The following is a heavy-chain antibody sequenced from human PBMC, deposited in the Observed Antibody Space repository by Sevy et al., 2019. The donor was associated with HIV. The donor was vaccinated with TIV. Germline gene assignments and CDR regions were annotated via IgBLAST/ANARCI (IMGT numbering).Heavy chain of an antibody. CDR2: ISYDGRNK. D-gene: IGHD4-17*01. CDR3: AKGRYGDTAFGDY. CDR1: GFTFSNYA. V-gene: IGHV3-30*04. J-gene: IGHJ4*02. Sequence: GGSLRLSCAASGFTFSNYAMHWVRQAPGKGLEWVAFISYDGRNKYYADSVEGRFTISRDSSKSTLYLQMNSLRAEDTAVYFWAKGRYGDTAFGDYWGQGSLVTVSS.